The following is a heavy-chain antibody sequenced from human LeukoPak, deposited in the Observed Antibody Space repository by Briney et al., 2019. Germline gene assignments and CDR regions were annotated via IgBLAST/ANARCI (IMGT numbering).Heavy chain of an antibody. D-gene: IGHD2-15*01. V-gene: IGHV3-30*19. J-gene: IGHJ3*02. CDR2: IWYDGSNK. CDR1: GFTFSSYG. Sequence: GSLRLSCAASGFTFSSYGMHWVRQAPGKGLEWVAVIWYDGSNKYYADSVKGRFTISRDNSKNTLYLQMNSLRAEDTAVYYCARDRLYCSGGSCYPDAFDIWGQGTMVTVSS. CDR3: ARDRLYCSGGSCYPDAFDI.